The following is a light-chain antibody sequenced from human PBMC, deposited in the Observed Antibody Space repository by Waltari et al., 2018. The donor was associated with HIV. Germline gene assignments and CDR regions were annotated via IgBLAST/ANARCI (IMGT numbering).Light chain of an antibody. Sequence: QAGLTQPPSVSKDLRQTATLTCTGNDNNVGNQGAAWLQQHQGHPPKLLFYRTGSRPSWISERFSASRSGSTASLTITGVQPEDEADYYCSAWDSILDAWVFGGGTKLTVL. V-gene: IGLV10-54*04. CDR1: DNNVGNQG. CDR3: SAWDSILDAWV. CDR2: RTG. J-gene: IGLJ3*02.